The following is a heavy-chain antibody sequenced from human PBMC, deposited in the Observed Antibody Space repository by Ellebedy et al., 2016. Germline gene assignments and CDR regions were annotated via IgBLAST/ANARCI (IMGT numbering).Heavy chain of an antibody. CDR2: SWYAGGNQ. CDR3: ARDLDTAMGFDY. J-gene: IGHJ4*02. CDR1: GFTFSSYG. Sequence: GGSLRLSCAASGFTFSSYGMHWVRQAPGKGLEWVAVSWYAGGNQYYADSVKGRFTISRDNSKNTLYLQMNSLRAEDTAVYYCARDLDTAMGFDYWGQGTLVTVSS. D-gene: IGHD5-18*01. V-gene: IGHV3-33*08.